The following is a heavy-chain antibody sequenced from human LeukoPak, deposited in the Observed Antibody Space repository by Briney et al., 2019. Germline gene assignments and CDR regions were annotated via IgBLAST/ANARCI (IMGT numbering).Heavy chain of an antibody. J-gene: IGHJ5*02. CDR3: ARELWGYVRGVMGT. V-gene: IGHV4-39*02. D-gene: IGHD3-10*02. CDR1: GGSINTSDRY. Sequence: SETLSLTCTVSGGSINTSDRYWGWIRQPPGKGLEWMGSIYYSGITYRNPSLKSRVTISVDTSKNQFSLRLSSVTAADTAVYYCARELWGYVRGVMGTWGQGTLVTVSS. CDR2: IYYSGIT.